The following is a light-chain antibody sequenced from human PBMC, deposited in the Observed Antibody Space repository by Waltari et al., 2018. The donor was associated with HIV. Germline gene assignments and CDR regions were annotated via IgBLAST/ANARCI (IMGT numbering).Light chain of an antibody. V-gene: IGLV3-25*03. CDR3: ESADSTGNYWA. CDR2: KDS. CDR1: ALPNQF. Sequence: SYELTQPPSVSVSPGPTATIPCSRDALPNQFAYWYQQKPGQAPLLVIYKDSGRPSGIPDRFSGSNSGTTVTLIISGVQAEDEADYYCESADSTGNYWAFGGGTKLTVL. J-gene: IGLJ2*01.